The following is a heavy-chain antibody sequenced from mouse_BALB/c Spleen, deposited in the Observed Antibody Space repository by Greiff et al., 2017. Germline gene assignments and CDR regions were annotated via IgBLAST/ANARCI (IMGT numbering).Heavy chain of an antibody. CDR1: GFSLTSYG. D-gene: IGHD2-4*01. Sequence: QVQLQESGPGLVAPSQSLSITCTVSGFSLTSYGVHWVRQPPGKGLEWLGVIWAGGSTNYNSALMSRLSISKDNSKSQVFLKMNSLQTDDTAMYYCARGRDDYDWFAYWGQGTLVTVSA. J-gene: IGHJ3*01. V-gene: IGHV2-9*02. CDR3: ARGRDDYDWFAY. CDR2: IWAGGST.